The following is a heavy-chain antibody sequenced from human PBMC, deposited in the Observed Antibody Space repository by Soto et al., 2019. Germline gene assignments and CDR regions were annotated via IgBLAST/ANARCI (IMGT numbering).Heavy chain of an antibody. D-gene: IGHD1-1*01. J-gene: IGHJ4*02. CDR2: ISQDGAIA. CDR3: LRDQRHWNEFADQ. Sequence: VQLVESGGGLVHPGGSLRLSCAASGFAFGSYWMHWVRQAPGKGLVWVSRISQDGAIATQADSVKGRFTISRDNAKNTLFLQMNSLRADDTAVYYCLRDQRHWNEFADQWGQGTLVTVSS. V-gene: IGHV3-74*01. CDR1: GFAFGSYW.